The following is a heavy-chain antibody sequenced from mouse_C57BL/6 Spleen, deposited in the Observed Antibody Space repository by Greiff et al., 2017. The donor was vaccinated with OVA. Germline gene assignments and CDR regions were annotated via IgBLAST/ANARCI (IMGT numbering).Heavy chain of an antibody. CDR3: ARGGSSGYLYYFDY. CDR2: INPSNGGT. V-gene: IGHV1-53*01. CDR1: GYTFTSYW. Sequence: QVQLQQPGTELVKPGASVKLSCKASGYTFTSYWMHWVKQRPGQGLEWIGNINPSNGGTNYNEKFKSKATLTVDISSSTAYMQLSSLTSEDSAVYYCARGGSSGYLYYFDYWGQGTTLTVSS. J-gene: IGHJ2*01. D-gene: IGHD3-2*02.